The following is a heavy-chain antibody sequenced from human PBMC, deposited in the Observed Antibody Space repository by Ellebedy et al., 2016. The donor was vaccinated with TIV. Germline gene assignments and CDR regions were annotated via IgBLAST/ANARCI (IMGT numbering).Heavy chain of an antibody. V-gene: IGHV3-33*01. Sequence: GGSLRLSCAASGFTFSSYGMHWVRQAPGKGLEWVAVIWYDGSNKYYADSVKGRFTISRDNSKNTLYLQMNSLRAEDTAVYYCARPQVGPTPLGFDIWGQGTMVTVSS. CDR1: GFTFSSYG. D-gene: IGHD1-26*01. CDR3: ARPQVGPTPLGFDI. J-gene: IGHJ3*02. CDR2: IWYDGSNK.